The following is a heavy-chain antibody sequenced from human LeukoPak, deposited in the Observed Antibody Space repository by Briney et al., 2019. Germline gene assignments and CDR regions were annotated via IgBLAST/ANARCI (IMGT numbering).Heavy chain of an antibody. J-gene: IGHJ5*02. CDR1: GYTFSGFY. CDR2: INPNSGVT. V-gene: IGHV1-2*02. Sequence: ASVKVSCKASGYTFSGFYIHWVRQAPGQGLEWMGWINPNSGVTNYAQKLQGRVTMTRDTSISTAYMELSRLRSDDTAVYYCASLLWFGELSNWFDPWGQGTLVTVSS. CDR3: ASLLWFGELSNWFDP. D-gene: IGHD3-10*01.